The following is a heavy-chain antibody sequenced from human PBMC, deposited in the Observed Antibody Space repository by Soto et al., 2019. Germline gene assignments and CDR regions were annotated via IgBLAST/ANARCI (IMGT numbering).Heavy chain of an antibody. J-gene: IGHJ4*02. CDR3: ARGRELLWFGELTAVDY. CDR2: INHSGST. CDR1: GGSFSGYY. V-gene: IGHV4-34*01. Sequence: SETLSLTCAVYGGSFSGYYWSWIRQPPGKGLEWIGEINHSGSTNYNPSLKSRVTISVDTSKNQFSLKLSSVTAADTAVYYCARGRELLWFGELTAVDYWGQGTLVTVSS. D-gene: IGHD3-10*01.